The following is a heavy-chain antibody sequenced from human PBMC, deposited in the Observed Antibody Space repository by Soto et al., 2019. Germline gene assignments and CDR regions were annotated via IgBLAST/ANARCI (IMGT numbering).Heavy chain of an antibody. D-gene: IGHD2-8*02. CDR1: GCTFTGYY. CDR2: INPNSGGT. Sequence: GASVQVSCKASGCTFTGYYMHWVRQAPGQGLGWMGWINPNSGGTNYAQKFQGRVTMTRDTSISTAYMELSRLRSDDTAVYYCARYWLDAFDIWGQGTMVTVSS. CDR3: ARYWLDAFDI. J-gene: IGHJ3*02. V-gene: IGHV1-2*02.